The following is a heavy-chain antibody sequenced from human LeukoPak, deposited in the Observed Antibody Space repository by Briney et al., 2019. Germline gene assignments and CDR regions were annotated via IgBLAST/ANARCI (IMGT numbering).Heavy chain of an antibody. Sequence: PGGSLRLSCAASGFTFSSYGMHWARQAPGKGLEWVAFIRYDGSNKYYTDSVKGRFTISRDNAKNSLYLQVNSLRAEDTALYYCARGVGSNWFIYFQYWGQGTLVTVSS. D-gene: IGHD6-13*01. CDR2: IRYDGSNK. J-gene: IGHJ1*01. CDR1: GFTFSSYG. V-gene: IGHV3-30*02. CDR3: ARGVGSNWFIYFQY.